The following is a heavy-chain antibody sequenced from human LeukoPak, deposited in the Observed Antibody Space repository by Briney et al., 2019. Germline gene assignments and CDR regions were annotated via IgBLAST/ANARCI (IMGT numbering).Heavy chain of an antibody. CDR1: GFTFSSYA. J-gene: IGHJ4*02. CDR2: ISGGGGST. V-gene: IGHV3-23*01. CDR3: AKVILYYDSSGSKRYYFDY. Sequence: GGSLRLSCAASGFTFSSYAMSWVRQAPGKGLEWVSAISGGGGSTYYADSVKGRFTISRDNSKNTLYLQMNSLRAEDTAVYYCAKVILYYDSSGSKRYYFDYWGQGTLVTVSS. D-gene: IGHD3-22*01.